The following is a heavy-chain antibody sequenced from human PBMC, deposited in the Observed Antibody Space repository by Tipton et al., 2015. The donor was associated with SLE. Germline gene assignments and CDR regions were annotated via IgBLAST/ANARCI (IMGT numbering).Heavy chain of an antibody. D-gene: IGHD3-3*01. J-gene: IGHJ5*02. CDR1: GFTFSNYW. V-gene: IGHV3-74*01. Sequence: GSLRLSCAASGFTFSNYWMHWVRQGPGEGLVWVSRIYTDGSRTHYADSVWGRFTISRDNAKNSLFLQMNNLTTEDTAMYYCARDAGNGFWSPFDPWGQGALVSVSS. CDR2: IYTDGSRT. CDR3: ARDAGNGFWSPFDP.